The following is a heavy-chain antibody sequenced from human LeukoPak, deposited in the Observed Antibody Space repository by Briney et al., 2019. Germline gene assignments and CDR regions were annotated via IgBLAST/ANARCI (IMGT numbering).Heavy chain of an antibody. CDR1: GGSISSYY. J-gene: IGHJ4*02. CDR3: ARGRADVVPFDY. Sequence: PSETLSLTCTVSGGSISSYYWSWIRQPAGKGLEWIGRIYTSGTTNYNPSLESRVTISVDTSKNQFSLKLSSVTAADTAVYYCARGRADVVPFDYWGQGTLVTVSS. V-gene: IGHV4-4*07. D-gene: IGHD2-2*01. CDR2: IYTSGTT.